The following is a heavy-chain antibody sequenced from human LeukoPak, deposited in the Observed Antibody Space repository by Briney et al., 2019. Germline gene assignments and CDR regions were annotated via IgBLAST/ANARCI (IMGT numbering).Heavy chain of an antibody. J-gene: IGHJ5*02. CDR1: GYTFTGYY. D-gene: IGHD5-18*01. CDR2: INPNSGGT. Sequence: ASVKVSCKASGYTFTGYYMHWVRPAPGQGLEWMGWINPNSGGTNYAQKFQGRVTMTRDTSISTAYMELSRLRSDDTAVYYCARDEGSGYSYGELSSRFDPWGQGTLVTVSS. V-gene: IGHV1-2*02. CDR3: ARDEGSGYSYGELSSRFDP.